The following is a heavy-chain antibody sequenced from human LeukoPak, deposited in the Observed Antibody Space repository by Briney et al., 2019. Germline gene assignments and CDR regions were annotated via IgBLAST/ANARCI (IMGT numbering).Heavy chain of an antibody. D-gene: IGHD5-12*01. CDR3: AREGGISGYNPHFDY. CDR1: GGSISSYY. V-gene: IGHV4-59*01. J-gene: IGHJ4*02. CDR2: IYYSGST. Sequence: SETLSLTCTVSGGSISSYYWSWIRQPPGKGLEWIGYIYYSGSTNYNPSLKSRVTISVDTSKNQFSLKLSSVTAADTAVYYCAREGGISGYNPHFDYWGQGTLVTVSA.